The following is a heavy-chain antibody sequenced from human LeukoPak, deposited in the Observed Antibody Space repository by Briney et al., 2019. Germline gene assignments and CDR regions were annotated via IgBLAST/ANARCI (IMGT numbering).Heavy chain of an antibody. V-gene: IGHV3-48*04. CDR3: ARDNRYCSSTSCYLDAFDI. J-gene: IGHJ3*02. D-gene: IGHD2-2*01. CDR2: ISSSSSTI. CDR1: GFTFSSYS. Sequence: PGGSLRLSCAASGFTFSSYSMNWVRQAPGKGLEWVSYISSSSSTIYYADSVKGRFTISRDNAKNSLYLQMNSLRAEDTAVYYCARDNRYCSSTSCYLDAFDIWGQGTMVTVSS.